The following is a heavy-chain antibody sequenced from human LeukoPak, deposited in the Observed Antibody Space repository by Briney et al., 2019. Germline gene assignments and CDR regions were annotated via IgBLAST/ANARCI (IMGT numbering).Heavy chain of an antibody. CDR2: IRSDATT. J-gene: IGHJ4*02. Sequence: GGSLRLSCTASGFTASSKYMSWVRQASGKGLEWVSFIRSDATTAYADSVRGRFTISGDDSKNTLYLQMNSLRVEDTAVYYCARRRGGYGEGEFDYWGQGSLVTVSS. D-gene: IGHD4-17*01. CDR1: GFTASSKY. CDR3: ARRRGGYGEGEFDY. V-gene: IGHV3-66*04.